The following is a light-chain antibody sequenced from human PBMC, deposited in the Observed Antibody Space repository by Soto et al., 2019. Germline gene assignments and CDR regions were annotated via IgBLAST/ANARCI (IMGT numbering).Light chain of an antibody. J-gene: IGKJ2*01. CDR1: QTISSW. CDR2: EAS. V-gene: IGKV1-5*01. CDR3: QQSHNYMYT. Sequence: DIQMTQSPSTLSGSVGDRVTITCRASQTISSWLAWYQQKPGQAPTLLIYEASTRATGVPARFSGSGSGTEFTLTISSLQSEDFAIYYCQQSHNYMYTFGQGTKLEIK.